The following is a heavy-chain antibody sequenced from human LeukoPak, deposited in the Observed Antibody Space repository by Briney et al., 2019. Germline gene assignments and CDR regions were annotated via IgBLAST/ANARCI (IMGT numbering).Heavy chain of an antibody. CDR3: ARRDWVSGAVRAFDI. J-gene: IGHJ3*02. D-gene: IGHD3-3*01. CDR1: GFRFSDYY. CDR2: ISNDSVDK. V-gene: IGHV3-11*04. Sequence: GGSLRLSCVGSGFRFSDYYLSWIRQAPGKGLEWVSYISNDSVDKYYVDSVRGRFTISRDNAKKSMYLEMSGLRVEDTAVYYCARRDWVSGAVRAFDIWGQGTMVTVSS.